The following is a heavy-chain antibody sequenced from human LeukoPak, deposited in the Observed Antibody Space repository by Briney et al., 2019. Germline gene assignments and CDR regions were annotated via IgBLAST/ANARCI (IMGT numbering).Heavy chain of an antibody. Sequence: GGSLRLSCAASGFTFSSYWMHWVRQAPGKGLVWVSRINSDGSTTHYADSVKGRFTISRDNAKNTLYLQMNSLRAEDTALYFCARFIYSGWEAELSDWGQGTLVTVSS. CDR2: INSDGSTT. CDR1: GFTFSSYW. J-gene: IGHJ4*02. D-gene: IGHD6-19*01. V-gene: IGHV3-74*01. CDR3: ARFIYSGWEAELSD.